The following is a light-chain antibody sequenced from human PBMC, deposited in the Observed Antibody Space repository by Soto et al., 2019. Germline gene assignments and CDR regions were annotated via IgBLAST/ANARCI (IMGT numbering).Light chain of an antibody. CDR2: SNN. Sequence: QSVLTQPPSASGTPGQRVTISCSGGSSNIGTNTVNWYQQLPGTAPKLLIYSNNQRPSGVPDRFSGSKSGTSASLAISGLXXXXXXXXYCAAWDDSLNGVVFGGGPKVTVL. CDR1: SSNIGTNT. CDR3: AAWDDSLNGVV. V-gene: IGLV1-44*01. J-gene: IGLJ2*01.